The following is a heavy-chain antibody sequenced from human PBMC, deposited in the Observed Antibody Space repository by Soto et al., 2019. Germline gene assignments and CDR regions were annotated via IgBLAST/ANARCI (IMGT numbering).Heavy chain of an antibody. CDR2: IYYSGST. CDR3: ARAGSTADC. J-gene: IGHJ4*02. Sequence: QVQLQESGPGLVKPSETLSLTGTVSGDSVSSGNYYWTWIRQPPGKGLEWIGHIYYSGSTNYNSSLKSRLTISIDTSKNQFSLKVRSVTAADTAVYYCARAGSTADCWGQGTLVTVSS. V-gene: IGHV4-61*01. D-gene: IGHD3-10*01. CDR1: GDSVSSGNYY.